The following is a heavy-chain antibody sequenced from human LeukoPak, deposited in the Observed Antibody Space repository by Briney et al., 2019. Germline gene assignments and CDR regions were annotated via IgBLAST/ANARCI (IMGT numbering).Heavy chain of an antibody. Sequence: SETLSLTCTVSGGSISSGSHHWGWFRQSPGKGLERIGSIYYSRTTYYNPSLNSRVTISVVTSKNQFSLQLNSVTAADTAVYYCVRHDGRSGGTMGALDSWGQGSLVTVSS. CDR2: IYYSRTT. CDR3: VRHDGRSGGTMGALDS. CDR1: GGSISSGSHH. V-gene: IGHV4-39*01. D-gene: IGHD4-23*01. J-gene: IGHJ4*02.